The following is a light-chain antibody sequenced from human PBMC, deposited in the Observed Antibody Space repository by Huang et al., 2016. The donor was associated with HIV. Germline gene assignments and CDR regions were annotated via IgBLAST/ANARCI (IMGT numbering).Light chain of an antibody. CDR2: GAS. V-gene: IGKV3-15*01. J-gene: IGKJ2*01. Sequence: EIVMTQSPVTLSVSPGESATLSCRASQSVSSNLAWYQQKPGQAPRLLIYGASTRATGIPARCSGSGFGTEFTLTISNLQSEDFAVYYCQQSHDWPPYTFGQGTKLEIK. CDR3: QQSHDWPPYT. CDR1: QSVSSN.